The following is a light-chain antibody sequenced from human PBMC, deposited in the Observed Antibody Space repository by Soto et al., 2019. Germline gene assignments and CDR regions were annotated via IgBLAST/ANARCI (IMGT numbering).Light chain of an antibody. CDR2: VAS. J-gene: IGKJ5*01. V-gene: IGKV3-15*01. CDR1: QPVSDK. Sequence: VMTQSPANLSLSPGAGATLSCWASQPVSDKLAWYQQKPGQAPRLLIYVASTRATGISARFSGSGSGTEFTLTISSLQSEDFAVYYCQQFNNWPITFGQGTRLEIK. CDR3: QQFNNWPIT.